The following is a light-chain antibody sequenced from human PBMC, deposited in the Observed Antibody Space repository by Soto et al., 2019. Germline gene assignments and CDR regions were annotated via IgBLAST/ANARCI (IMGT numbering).Light chain of an antibody. V-gene: IGKV3-15*01. J-gene: IGKJ1*01. CDR2: GAS. CDR1: QSLDNN. CDR3: QQYNNWLGT. Sequence: EIVMTQSPATLSVSPGERATLSCRASQSLDNNLAWYQQKPGQALRLLIYGASTRATGIPARFSGSGSGTDFTLTISSLEPEDFAVYYCQQYNNWLGTFGQGTKVDI.